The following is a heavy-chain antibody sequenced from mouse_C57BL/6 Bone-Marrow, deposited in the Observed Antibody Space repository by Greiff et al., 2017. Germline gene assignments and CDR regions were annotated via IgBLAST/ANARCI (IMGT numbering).Heavy chain of an antibody. V-gene: IGHV14-1*01. D-gene: IGHD1-1*01. Sequence: EVKLMESGAELVRPGASVKLSCTASGFNIKDYYMHWVKQRPEQGLEWIGRIDPEDGDTEYAPKFQGKATMTADTSSNTAYLQLSSLTSEDTAVYYCTITTVVYWYFDAWGTGTTVTVSS. CDR2: IDPEDGDT. CDR1: GFNIKDYY. J-gene: IGHJ1*03. CDR3: TITTVVYWYFDA.